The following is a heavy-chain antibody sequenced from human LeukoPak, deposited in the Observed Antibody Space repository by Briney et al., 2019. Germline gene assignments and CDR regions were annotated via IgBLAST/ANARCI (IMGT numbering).Heavy chain of an antibody. J-gene: IGHJ4*02. CDR3: AREPSSGYLRFEY. CDR2: IYYSGST. D-gene: IGHD3-22*01. V-gene: IGHV4-59*01. Sequence: SETLSLTCAVYGGSFSGYYWSWIRQPPGKGLEWIGYIYYSGSTNYNPSLKSRVTISVDTSKNQFSLKLSSVTAADTAVYYCAREPSSGYLRFEYWGQGTLVTVSS. CDR1: GGSFSGYY.